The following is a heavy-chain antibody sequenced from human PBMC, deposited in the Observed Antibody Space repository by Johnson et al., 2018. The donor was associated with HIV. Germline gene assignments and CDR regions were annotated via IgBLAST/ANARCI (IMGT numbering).Heavy chain of an antibody. Sequence: VQLVESGGGLIQPGGSLRLSCAASGFTVSSNYMSWVRQAPGKGLEWVAVISYDGSNKYYAASVKGRFTISRDNSKSTLYLQMNSLRPEDTAVYYCARELGALAYCGGGCFLDAFDIWGQGTMVTVAS. J-gene: IGHJ3*02. CDR3: ARELGALAYCGGGCFLDAFDI. D-gene: IGHD2-21*01. CDR1: GFTVSSNY. CDR2: ISYDGSNK. V-gene: IGHV3-30*03.